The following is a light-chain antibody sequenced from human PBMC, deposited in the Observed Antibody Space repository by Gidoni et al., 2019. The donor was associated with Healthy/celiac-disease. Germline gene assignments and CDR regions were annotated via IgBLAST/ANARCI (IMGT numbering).Light chain of an antibody. CDR2: GSS. CDR3: QQYNNWSIT. CDR1: QSVSSN. J-gene: IGKJ5*01. Sequence: IVMTHAPATMSVSPGERATLSCRARQSVSSNLACYQQNTGQAPMLLIYGSSTRATVIPSRFSGSGSATEFTLTISSLQSEVFVFYYCQQYNNWSITFXQXTRLEIK. V-gene: IGKV3-15*01.